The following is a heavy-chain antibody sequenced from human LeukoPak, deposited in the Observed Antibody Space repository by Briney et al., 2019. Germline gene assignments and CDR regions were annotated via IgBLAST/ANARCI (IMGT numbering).Heavy chain of an antibody. CDR2: IYTSGST. D-gene: IGHD3-22*01. CDR1: GGSISSYY. CDR3: ARLMYYYDSSGYQNWFDP. V-gene: IGHV4-4*07. J-gene: IGHJ5*02. Sequence: PSETLSLTCTVSGGSISSYYWSWIRQPAGKGLEWIGRIYTSGSTNYNPSLKSRVTMSVDTSKNPFSLKLSSVTAADTAVYYCARLMYYYDSSGYQNWFDPWGQGTLVTVSS.